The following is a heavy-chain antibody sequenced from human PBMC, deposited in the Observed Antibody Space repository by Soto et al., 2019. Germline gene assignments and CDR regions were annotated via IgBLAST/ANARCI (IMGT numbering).Heavy chain of an antibody. Sequence: PGESLKISCKGSGCSFTYYWIAWVRQRPGKDLEWMGIIYPNDADTRYNPSFQGQVTISADKSISTAYLQWTSLKTSDTAMYYCARVPSVVTPGNDYFGVDVWGQGTTVTVSS. V-gene: IGHV5-51*01. CDR1: GCSFTYYW. CDR3: ARVPSVVTPGNDYFGVDV. J-gene: IGHJ6*02. CDR2: IYPNDADT. D-gene: IGHD2-2*01.